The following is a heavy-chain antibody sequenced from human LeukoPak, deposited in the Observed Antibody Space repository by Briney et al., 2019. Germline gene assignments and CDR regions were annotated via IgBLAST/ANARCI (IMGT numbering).Heavy chain of an antibody. CDR1: GYTFTGYY. CDR3: ARVAYYDFLAVVNWFDP. Sequence: ASVTVSFKASGYTFTGYYIHWVRQAPGQGLEWMGRINPNNGDTNYAQKLQGRVTMTTDTSTSTAYMELRSLRSDDTAVYYCARVAYYDFLAVVNWFDPWGQGTLVTVSS. V-gene: IGHV1-18*04. D-gene: IGHD3-3*01. CDR2: INPNNGDT. J-gene: IGHJ5*02.